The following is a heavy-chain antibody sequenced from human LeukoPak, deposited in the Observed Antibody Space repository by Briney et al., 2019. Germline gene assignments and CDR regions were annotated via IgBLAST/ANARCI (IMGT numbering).Heavy chain of an antibody. CDR1: GGSISSYY. Sequence: SKTLSLTCTVSGGSISSYYWSWIRQPPGKGLEWIGYIYYSGSTNYNPSLKSRVTISVDTSKNQFSLKLSSVTAADTAVYYCARPRYCSSTSCSSFGYWGQGTLVTVSS. J-gene: IGHJ4*02. CDR3: ARPRYCSSTSCSSFGY. V-gene: IGHV4-59*01. D-gene: IGHD2-2*01. CDR2: IYYSGST.